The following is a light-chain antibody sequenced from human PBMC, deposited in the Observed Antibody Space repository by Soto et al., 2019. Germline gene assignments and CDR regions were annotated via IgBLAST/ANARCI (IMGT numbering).Light chain of an antibody. Sequence: DIQMTQSPTSLSASVGDRVTITCRASQNIRNFVAWYQQKPGKAPKLLIYAASTLQSAVPSRFSGSGSGTDFTLTINSLQPEDAATYSCQKYSSVPVFGPGTKVEIK. V-gene: IGKV1-27*01. J-gene: IGKJ3*01. CDR3: QKYSSVPV. CDR2: AAS. CDR1: QNIRNF.